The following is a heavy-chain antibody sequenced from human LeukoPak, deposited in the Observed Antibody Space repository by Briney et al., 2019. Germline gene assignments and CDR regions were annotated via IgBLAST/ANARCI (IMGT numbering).Heavy chain of an antibody. CDR3: AKAAGYDSRDDAFDI. Sequence: GGSLRLSCAASGFTFSSYGMHWVRQAPGKGLEWVAFIRYDRSNKYYADSVKGRFTISRDNSKNTLYLQMNRLSAEDTALYYCAKAAGYDSRDDAFDIWGQGTMVTVSS. CDR2: IRYDRSNK. J-gene: IGHJ3*02. CDR1: GFTFSSYG. D-gene: IGHD3-22*01. V-gene: IGHV3-30*02.